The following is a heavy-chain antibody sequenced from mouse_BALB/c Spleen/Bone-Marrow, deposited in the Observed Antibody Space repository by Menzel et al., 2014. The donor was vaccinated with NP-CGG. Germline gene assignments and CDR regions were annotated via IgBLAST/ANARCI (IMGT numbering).Heavy chain of an antibody. CDR3: ARGRDYDVFSY. CDR2: IDPYDSET. CDR1: GYTFTSYW. J-gene: IGHJ3*01. D-gene: IGHD2-4*01. V-gene: IGHV1-52*01. Sequence: QVHVKQSGAELVRPGASVKLSCKASGYTFTSYWMNWVKQRPEQGLEWIGRIDPYDSETHYNQKFKDKAILTVDKSSSTAYMQLSSLTSGDSAVYYCARGRDYDVFSYWGQGTLVTVSA.